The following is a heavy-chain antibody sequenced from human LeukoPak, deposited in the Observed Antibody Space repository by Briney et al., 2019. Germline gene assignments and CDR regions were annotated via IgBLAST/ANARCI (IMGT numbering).Heavy chain of an antibody. D-gene: IGHD3-10*01. V-gene: IGHV4-59*11. J-gene: IGHJ6*03. Sequence: SETLSLTCTVSGGSISSHYWSWIRQPPGKGLEWIGYIYYSGSTNYNPSLKSRVTISVDTSKNQFSLKLSSVTAADTAVYYCARGSGVRGVTDCYYMDVWGKGTTVTVSS. CDR1: GGSISSHY. CDR3: ARGSGVRGVTDCYYMDV. CDR2: IYYSGST.